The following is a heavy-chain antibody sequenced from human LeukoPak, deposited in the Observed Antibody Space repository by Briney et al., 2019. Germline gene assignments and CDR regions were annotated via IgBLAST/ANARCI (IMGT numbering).Heavy chain of an antibody. V-gene: IGHV5-51*01. J-gene: IGHJ6*03. Sequence: GESLKISCEGSGYSFTSYWIGWVRQMPGKGLEWMGIIYPGDSDTRYSPSFQGQVTISADKSINTAYLQWSSLKASDTAMYYCASRAVLGTFGFDYYYYMDVWGKGTTVTVSS. CDR1: GYSFTSYW. CDR2: IYPGDSDT. D-gene: IGHD1-1*01. CDR3: ASRAVLGTFGFDYYYYMDV.